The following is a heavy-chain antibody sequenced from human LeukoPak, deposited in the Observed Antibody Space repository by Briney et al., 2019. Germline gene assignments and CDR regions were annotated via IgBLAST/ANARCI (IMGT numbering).Heavy chain of an antibody. CDR3: ARDVYCSSTSCYRFDY. V-gene: IGHV1-69*04. Sequence: SVKVSCKASGGTFSSYAISWVRQAPGQGLEWMGRIIPILGIANYAQKFQGRVTITADKSTSTAYMELSSLRSEDTAVYYCARDVYCSSTSCYRFDYWGQGTLVTVSS. J-gene: IGHJ4*02. CDR1: GGTFSSYA. CDR2: IIPILGIA. D-gene: IGHD2-2*01.